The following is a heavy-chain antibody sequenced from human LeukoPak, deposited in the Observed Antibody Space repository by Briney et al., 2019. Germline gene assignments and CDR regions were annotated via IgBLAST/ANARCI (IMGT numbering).Heavy chain of an antibody. J-gene: IGHJ4*02. V-gene: IGHV3-74*01. D-gene: IGHD6-19*01. CDR3: ARDYSSVPEY. CDR2: IKPDGSYT. Sequence: GGSLRLSCAASGFPFSGYWMYWLRHAPGKGMVWVSRIKPDGSYTSYADFVKGRFTTSRGNAKNTLYLQLSSLRAEDTAVYYCARDYSSVPEYWGQGTLVTVSS. CDR1: GFPFSGYW.